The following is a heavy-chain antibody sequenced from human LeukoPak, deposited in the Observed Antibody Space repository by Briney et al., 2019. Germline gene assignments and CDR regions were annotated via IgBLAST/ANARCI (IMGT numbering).Heavy chain of an antibody. Sequence: TASETLSLTCTVFGGSMSSYYWSWIRQPPGKGLEWIGYIYDSGSTNYNPSLKSRVTISVDTSKNQLSLELSSVTAADTAVYYCARHCSGGSCLSNHFDYWGQGALVTVSS. J-gene: IGHJ4*02. V-gene: IGHV4-59*08. CDR3: ARHCSGGSCLSNHFDY. CDR2: IYDSGST. D-gene: IGHD2-15*01. CDR1: GGSMSSYY.